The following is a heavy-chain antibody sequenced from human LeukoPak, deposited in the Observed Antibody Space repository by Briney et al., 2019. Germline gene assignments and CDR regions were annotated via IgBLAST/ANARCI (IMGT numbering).Heavy chain of an antibody. V-gene: IGHV1-2*02. Sequence: ASVKVSCKASGYTFTSYDINWVRQATGQGLEWMGWINPNSGGTNYAQKFQGRVTMTRDTSISTAYMELSRLRSDDTAVYYCARSFREPFDYWGQGTLVTVSS. J-gene: IGHJ4*02. CDR1: GYTFTSYD. CDR3: ARSFREPFDY. CDR2: INPNSGGT. D-gene: IGHD1-26*01.